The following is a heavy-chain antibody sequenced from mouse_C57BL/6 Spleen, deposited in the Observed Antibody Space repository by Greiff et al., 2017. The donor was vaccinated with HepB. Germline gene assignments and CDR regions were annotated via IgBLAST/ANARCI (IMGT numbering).Heavy chain of an antibody. Sequence: QVQLQQPGAELVKPGASVKLSCKASGYTFTSYWMQWVKQRPGQGLEWIGEIDPSDSYTNYNQKFKGKATLTVDTSSSTAYMQLSSLTSEDSAVYYCASSSSARDYWGQGTTLTVSS. CDR2: IDPSDSYT. J-gene: IGHJ2*01. CDR3: ASSSSARDY. V-gene: IGHV1-50*01. CDR1: GYTFTSYW. D-gene: IGHD3-2*02.